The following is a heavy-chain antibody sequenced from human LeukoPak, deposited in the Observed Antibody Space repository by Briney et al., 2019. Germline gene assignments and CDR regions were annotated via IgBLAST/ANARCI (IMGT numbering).Heavy chain of an antibody. Sequence: PSETLSLTCTVSGGSVSSGTYYWSWIRQPPGKGLEWIGYIYYSGSTNYNPSLKSRVTISVDTSKDQFSLKLSSVTAADTAVYYCARGGIATAEGWFDPWGQGTLVTVSS. CDR3: ARGGIATAEGWFDP. J-gene: IGHJ5*02. V-gene: IGHV4-61*01. CDR1: GGSVSSGTYY. D-gene: IGHD6-13*01. CDR2: IYYSGST.